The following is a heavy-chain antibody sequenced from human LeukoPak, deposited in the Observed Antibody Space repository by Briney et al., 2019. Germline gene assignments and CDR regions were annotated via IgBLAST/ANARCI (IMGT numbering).Heavy chain of an antibody. D-gene: IGHD4-17*01. CDR1: GGTFSSYA. CDR3: ARGSTVTQIFDY. CDR2: IIPIFGTA. J-gene: IGHJ4*02. Sequence: ASVKVSCKASGGTFSSYAISWVRQAPGQGLEWMGGIIPIFGTANYAQKFQGRVTITADESTSTAYMELSSLRSEDTAVYYCARGSTVTQIFDYWGQGTLVTVSS. V-gene: IGHV1-69*13.